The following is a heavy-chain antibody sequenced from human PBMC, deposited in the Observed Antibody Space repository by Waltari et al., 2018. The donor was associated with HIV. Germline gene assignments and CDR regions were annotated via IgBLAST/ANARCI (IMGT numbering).Heavy chain of an antibody. J-gene: IGHJ4*02. D-gene: IGHD6-19*01. V-gene: IGHV4-59*01. CDR2: IYYSGST. CDR3: ARLRFGAVAGTGPFDY. Sequence: QMQLQESGPGLVKPSETLSLTCTVSGGSISSYYWRWIRQPPGKGLEWIGYIYYSGSTNYNPSLKSRVTISVDTSKNQFSLKLSSVTAADTAVYYCARLRFGAVAGTGPFDYWGQGTLVTVSS. CDR1: GGSISSYY.